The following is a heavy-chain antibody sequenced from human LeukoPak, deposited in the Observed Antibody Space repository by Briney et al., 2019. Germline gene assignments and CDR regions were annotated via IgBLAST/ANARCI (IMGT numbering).Heavy chain of an antibody. CDR1: GFTFSSYA. CDR2: ISYDGSNK. D-gene: IGHD3-3*01. Sequence: GGSLRLSCAASGFTFSSYAMHWVRQAPGKGLEWVAVISYDGSNKYYADSVKGRFTISRDNSKNTLYLQMNSLRAEDTAVYYCAKGLNWADRYFTIPTPFDYWGQGTLVTVSS. J-gene: IGHJ4*02. CDR3: AKGLNWADRYFTIPTPFDY. V-gene: IGHV3-30-3*01.